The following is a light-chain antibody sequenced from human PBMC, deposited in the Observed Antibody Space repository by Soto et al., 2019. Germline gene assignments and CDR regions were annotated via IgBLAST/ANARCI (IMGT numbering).Light chain of an antibody. Sequence: EIVMTESPATLSVSPGERATLCCRASQSVATNLAWYQQKTGQTPRILIYGASTRATGIPARFSGSGSGTEFTLTISRLQSVDFEVYSCQQYNNWPWTFGQGTKVDIK. CDR2: GAS. V-gene: IGKV3-15*01. CDR1: QSVATN. CDR3: QQYNNWPWT. J-gene: IGKJ1*01.